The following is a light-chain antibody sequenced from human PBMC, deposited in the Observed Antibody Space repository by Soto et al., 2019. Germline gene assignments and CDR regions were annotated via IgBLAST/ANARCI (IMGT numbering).Light chain of an antibody. Sequence: QSMLTQPPSVSAAPGQKVTISCSGSSSNIGSNYVSWYQQFLGTAPKLLIYDNVQRPSGIPDRFSGSKSGTAATLTITGLQTGDEADYYCGTWDSSLSAVLFGGGTKLTVL. CDR3: GTWDSSLSAVL. V-gene: IGLV1-51*01. J-gene: IGLJ2*01. CDR1: SSNIGSNY. CDR2: DNV.